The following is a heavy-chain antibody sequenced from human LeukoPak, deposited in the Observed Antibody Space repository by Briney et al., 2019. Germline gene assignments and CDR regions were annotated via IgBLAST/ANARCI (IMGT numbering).Heavy chain of an antibody. CDR2: IYYSGST. V-gene: IGHV4-59*01. CDR3: ARAGTVGVTVFDY. J-gene: IGHJ4*02. Sequence: SSETLSLTCTVSGGSISSYYWSWIRQPPGKGLEWIGYIYYSGSTNYNPSLKSRVTISVDTSKNQFSLKLSSVTAADTAVYYCARAGTVGVTVFDYWGQGTLVTVSS. CDR1: GGSISSYY. D-gene: IGHD1-26*01.